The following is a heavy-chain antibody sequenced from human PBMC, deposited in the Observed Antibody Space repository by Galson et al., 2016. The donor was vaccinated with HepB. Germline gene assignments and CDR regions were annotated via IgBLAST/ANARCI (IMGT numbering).Heavy chain of an antibody. J-gene: IGHJ4*02. CDR3: ARSYLLGRGFGW. CDR1: GDSVSSNSAG. Sequence: CAISGDSVSSNSAGWNWIRQSPSRGLEWLGRTFYRSNWQNDYAESVKSQITINPDTSKNQFSLQLNSVTPDDTAMYYCARSYLLGRGFGWWGQGTLVTVSS. V-gene: IGHV6-1*01. CDR2: TFYRSNWQN. D-gene: IGHD7-27*01.